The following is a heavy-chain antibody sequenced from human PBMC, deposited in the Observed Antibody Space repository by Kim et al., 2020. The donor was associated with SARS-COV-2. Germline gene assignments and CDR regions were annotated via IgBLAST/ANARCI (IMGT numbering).Heavy chain of an antibody. Sequence: SETPSLTCDVSGASINSGSYSWSWIRRPPGQGLEWIASIYQSGGTYYNPSLKSRATISMDRSKNQFSLTLTSVTAPDTAVYYCTRGPYSDYFDYWGQGTL. V-gene: IGHV4-30-2*01. CDR2: IYQSGGT. D-gene: IGHD4-4*01. J-gene: IGHJ4*02. CDR3: TRGPYSDYFDY. CDR1: GASINSGSYS.